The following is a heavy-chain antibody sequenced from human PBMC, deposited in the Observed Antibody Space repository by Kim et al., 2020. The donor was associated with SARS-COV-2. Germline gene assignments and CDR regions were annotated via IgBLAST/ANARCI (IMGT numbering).Heavy chain of an antibody. CDR3: ARGRRFLEWVYFDY. CDR1: GGSFSGYY. J-gene: IGHJ4*02. D-gene: IGHD3-3*01. CDR2: INHSGST. V-gene: IGHV4-34*01. Sequence: SETLSLTCAVYGGSFSGYYWSWIRQPPGKGLEWIGEINHSGSTNYNPSLKSRVTISVDTSKNQFSLKLSSVTAADTAVYYCARGRRFLEWVYFDYWGQGT.